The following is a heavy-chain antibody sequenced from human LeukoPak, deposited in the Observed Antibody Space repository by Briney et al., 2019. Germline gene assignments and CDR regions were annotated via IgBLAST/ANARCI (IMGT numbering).Heavy chain of an antibody. CDR3: ARGLGRTAMVTRGGVRFDY. J-gene: IGHJ4*02. CDR2: MNPNSGNT. V-gene: IGHV1-8*01. CDR1: GYTFTSYD. Sequence: ASVKVSCKASGYTFTSYDINWVRQATGQGLEWMGWMNPNSGNTGYAQKFQGRVAMTRNTSITTAYMELSSLRSEDTAVYYCARGLGRTAMVTRGGVRFDYWGQGTLVTVSS. D-gene: IGHD5-18*01.